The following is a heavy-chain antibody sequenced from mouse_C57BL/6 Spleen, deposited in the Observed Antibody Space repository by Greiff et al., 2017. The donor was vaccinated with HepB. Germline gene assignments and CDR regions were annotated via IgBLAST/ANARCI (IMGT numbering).Heavy chain of an antibody. J-gene: IGHJ2*01. CDR3: ARRETEGYYFDY. V-gene: IGHV1-78*01. D-gene: IGHD3-2*01. Sequence: VKLQESDAELVKPGASVKISCKVSGYTFTDHTIHWMKQRPEQGLEWIGYIYPRDGSTKYNEKFKGKATLTADKSSSTAYMQLNSLTSEDSAVYFCARRETEGYYFDYWGQGTTLTVSS. CDR1: GYTFTDHT. CDR2: IYPRDGST.